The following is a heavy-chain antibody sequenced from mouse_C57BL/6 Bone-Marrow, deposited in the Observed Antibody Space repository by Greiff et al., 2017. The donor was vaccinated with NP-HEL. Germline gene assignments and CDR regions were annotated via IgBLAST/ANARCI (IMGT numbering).Heavy chain of an antibody. CDR2: INPNNGGT. CDR3: ARGTTVGAY. CDR1: GYTFTDYY. Sequence: EVQLQQSGPELVKPGASVKISCKASGYTFTDYYMNWVKQSHGKSLEWIGDINPNNGGTSYNQKFKGKATLTVDKSSSTAYMELRSLTSEDSAVYYCARGTTVGAYWGQGTTLTVSS. D-gene: IGHD1-1*01. V-gene: IGHV1-26*01. J-gene: IGHJ2*01.